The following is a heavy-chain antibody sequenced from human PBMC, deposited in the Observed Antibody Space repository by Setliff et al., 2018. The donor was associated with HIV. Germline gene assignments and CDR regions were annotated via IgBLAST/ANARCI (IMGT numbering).Heavy chain of an antibody. CDR1: GYIFSDFG. CDR2: ISGYNGIT. CDR3: ARSGYSYDTSLTY. J-gene: IGHJ4*02. D-gene: IGHD5-12*01. V-gene: IGHV1-18*03. Sequence: ASVKVSCKSFGYIFSDFGITWVRQAPGQGLEWIGYISGYNGITFYAQKFQGRVTMTRDTSTNTAYMDLKSLRSEDMAVYYCARSGYSYDTSLTYWGQGTLVTVSS.